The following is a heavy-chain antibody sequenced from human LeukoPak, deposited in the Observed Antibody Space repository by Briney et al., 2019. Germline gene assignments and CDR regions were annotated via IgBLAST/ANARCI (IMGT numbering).Heavy chain of an antibody. CDR2: ISSSSSTI. J-gene: IGHJ3*02. Sequence: PGGSLRLSCAASGFTFSSYSMNWVRQAPGKGLEWASYISSSSSTIYYADSVKGRFTISRDNAKNSLYLQMNSLRAEDTAVYYCARDRGMRMTDAFDIWGQGTMVTVSS. CDR1: GFTFSSYS. CDR3: ARDRGMRMTDAFDI. D-gene: IGHD2-15*01. V-gene: IGHV3-48*01.